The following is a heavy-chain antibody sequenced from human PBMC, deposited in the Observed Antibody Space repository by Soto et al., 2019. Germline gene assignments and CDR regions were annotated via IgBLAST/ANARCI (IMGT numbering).Heavy chain of an antibody. CDR2: IRNKAYGCTT. Sequence: PGGSLRLSCTASGFTFGDYAMIWFRQAPGKGLEWVGHIRNKAYGCTTEYAASVRGRFTISRDDSKNSLYLHMNSLITEDTAVYYCATGSGADYPFDIWGQGTMVTVSS. D-gene: IGHD3-3*01. CDR1: GFTFGDYA. CDR3: ATGSGADYPFDI. V-gene: IGHV3-49*03. J-gene: IGHJ3*02.